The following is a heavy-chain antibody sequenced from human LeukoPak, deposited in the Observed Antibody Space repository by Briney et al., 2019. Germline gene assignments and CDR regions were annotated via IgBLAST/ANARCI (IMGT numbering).Heavy chain of an antibody. CDR2: IYHSGST. D-gene: IGHD1-1*01. Sequence: SETLSLTCAVSGGSISSGGYSWSWIRQPPGKGLEWIGYIYHSGSTYYNPSLKGRVTISVDRSKNQFSLKLSSVTAADTAVYYCARDSGTGMDVWGQGTTVTVSS. V-gene: IGHV4-30-2*01. CDR3: ARDSGTGMDV. J-gene: IGHJ6*02. CDR1: GGSISSGGYS.